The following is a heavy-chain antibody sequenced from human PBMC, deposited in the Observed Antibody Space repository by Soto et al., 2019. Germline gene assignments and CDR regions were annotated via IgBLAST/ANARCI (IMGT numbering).Heavy chain of an antibody. J-gene: IGHJ6*02. CDR1: GGTFSSYA. D-gene: IGHD3-22*01. V-gene: IGHV1-69*01. Sequence: QVQLVQSGAEVKKPGSSVKVSCKASGGTFSSYAISWVRQAPGQGLEWMGGIIPIFGTANYAQKFQGRVTITADESTSTAYMELSSMSSEDTAVYYCARDLSYDSSGYYSYYYYGMDVWGQGTTVTVSS. CDR3: ARDLSYDSSGYYSYYYYGMDV. CDR2: IIPIFGTA.